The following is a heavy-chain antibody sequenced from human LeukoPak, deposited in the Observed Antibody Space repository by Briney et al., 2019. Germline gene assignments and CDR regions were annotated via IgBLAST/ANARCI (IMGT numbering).Heavy chain of an antibody. CDR2: FYNSGSS. CDR3: TRGAGWLIDY. D-gene: IGHD3-16*01. V-gene: IGHV4-59*01. J-gene: IGHJ4*02. Sequence: TSETLSLTCTVSGGSISDYYRGWIRQPPGKGLEWIGYFYNSGSSTCNPSLKSRVTISVDTSKEQFSLKVNSVTAADTAVYYCTRGAGWLIDYWGQGILVTVSS. CDR1: GGSISDYY.